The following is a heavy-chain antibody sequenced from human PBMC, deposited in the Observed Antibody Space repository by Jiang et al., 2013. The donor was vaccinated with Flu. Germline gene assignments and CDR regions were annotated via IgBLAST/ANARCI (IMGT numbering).Heavy chain of an antibody. CDR1: GFRFRNYA. Sequence: VQLLESGGGVVQPGGSLTLSCVASGFRFRNYAIHWVRQAPGKGLEWAALISFDGNDKYYADSVKGRFTISRDNSKNTVYLQMSRPRREDTAIYYCARAPMKEIDYWGQGTLVTVSS. CDR2: ISFDGNDK. CDR3: ARAPMKEIDY. J-gene: IGHJ4*02. V-gene: IGHV3-30*04.